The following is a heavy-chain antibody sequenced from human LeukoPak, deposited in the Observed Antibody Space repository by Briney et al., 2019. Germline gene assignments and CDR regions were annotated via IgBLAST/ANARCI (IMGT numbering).Heavy chain of an antibody. Sequence: SETLSLTCTVSGGSISSYYWSWIRQPPGKGLEWIGYIYYSGSTNYNPSLKSRVTISVDTSKNQFSLKLSSVTAADTAVYYRARDGRDGYNFGDDAFDIWGQGTMVTVSS. CDR1: GGSISSYY. CDR3: ARDGRDGYNFGDDAFDI. J-gene: IGHJ3*02. CDR2: IYYSGST. V-gene: IGHV4-59*01. D-gene: IGHD5-24*01.